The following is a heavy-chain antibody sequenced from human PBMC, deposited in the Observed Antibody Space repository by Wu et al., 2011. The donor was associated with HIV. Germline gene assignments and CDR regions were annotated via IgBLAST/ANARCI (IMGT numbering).Heavy chain of an antibody. J-gene: IGHJ4*02. V-gene: IGHV1-69*06. CDR2: IIPIFGTA. CDR3: ATDPTVAVAGTKSF. D-gene: IGHD6-19*01. CDR1: GFTFTSYY. Sequence: QVQLVQSGAELKKPGASVKVSCKASGFTFTSYYVHWVRQAPGQGLEWMGRIIPIFGTANYAQKFQGRLTITADKSSNTATMELTSLKSEDTAVYYCATDPTVAVAGTKSFWGRGTLVSVSS.